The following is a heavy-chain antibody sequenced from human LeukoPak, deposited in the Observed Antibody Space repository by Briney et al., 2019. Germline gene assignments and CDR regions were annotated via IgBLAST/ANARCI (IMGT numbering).Heavy chain of an antibody. CDR3: AGSMGCSWYWFDP. CDR1: GGSISSYY. CDR2: IYYSGST. Sequence: PSETLSLTCTVSGGSISSYYWSWIRQPPGKGLEWIGYIYYSGSTNYNPSLKSRATISVDTSKNQFSLKLSSVTAADTAVYYCAGSMGCSWYWFDPWGQGTLVTVSS. J-gene: IGHJ5*02. D-gene: IGHD6-13*01. V-gene: IGHV4-59*01.